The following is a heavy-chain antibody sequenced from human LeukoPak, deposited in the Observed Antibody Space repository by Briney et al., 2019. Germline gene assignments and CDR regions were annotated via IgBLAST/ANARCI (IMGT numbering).Heavy chain of an antibody. Sequence: GGSLRLSCAASGFTFSSYSMNWVRQAPGKGLEWVSSISSSSSYIYYADSVKGRFTISRDNAKNSLYLQMNSLRAEDTAVYYCAGDYPTNYYHYYMDVWGKGTTVTVSS. CDR3: AGDYPTNYYHYYMDV. J-gene: IGHJ6*03. CDR2: ISSSSSYI. V-gene: IGHV3-21*01. CDR1: GFTFSSYS.